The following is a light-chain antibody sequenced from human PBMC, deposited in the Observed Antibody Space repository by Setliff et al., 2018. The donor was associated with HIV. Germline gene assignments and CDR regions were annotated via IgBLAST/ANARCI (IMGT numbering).Light chain of an antibody. CDR2: EVS. J-gene: IGLJ1*01. CDR1: SSDIGSWNF. V-gene: IGLV2-23*02. CDR3: CSNTGSNTYV. Sequence: QSVLTQPASVSGSPGQSITISCTGRSSDIGSWNFVSWYQQYPDKAPKVMIYEVSKRPSGVSNRFSGSKSAYTASLTISGLQAEDEADYYCCSNTGSNTYVFGTGTKVTVL.